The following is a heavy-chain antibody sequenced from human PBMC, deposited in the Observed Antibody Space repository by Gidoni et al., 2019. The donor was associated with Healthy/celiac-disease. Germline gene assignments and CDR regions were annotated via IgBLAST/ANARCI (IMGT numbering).Heavy chain of an antibody. J-gene: IGHJ5*02. CDR2: NNGGNGNT. V-gene: IGHV1-3*01. Sequence: QVQLVQSAAEVKKPGASVKVSCKASGYTFTSYAMHWVRQAPGKGLEWMGWNNGGNGNTKYAQKFQGRVTITRDTSASTAYMEMSSLRSEDTAVYYCARDREVGATGWWFDTWGQGTMVTVSS. CDR1: GYTFTSYA. CDR3: ARDREVGATGWWFDT. D-gene: IGHD1-26*01.